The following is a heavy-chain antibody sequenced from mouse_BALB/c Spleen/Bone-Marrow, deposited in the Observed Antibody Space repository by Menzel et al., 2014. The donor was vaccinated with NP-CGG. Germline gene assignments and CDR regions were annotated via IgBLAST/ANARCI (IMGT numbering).Heavy chain of an antibody. J-gene: IGHJ3*01. Sequence: VQLKESGPGLVKPSQSLSLTCSVTGYSIASGSYWNWIRQFPGNKLEWMGYISYDGSNNYNPSLKNRISITRDTSKNQFFLKLNSVTTEDTATYYCASYDYAQGGFAYWGQGTLVTVSA. CDR2: ISYDGSN. V-gene: IGHV3-6*02. D-gene: IGHD2-4*01. CDR3: ASYDYAQGGFAY. CDR1: GYSIASGSY.